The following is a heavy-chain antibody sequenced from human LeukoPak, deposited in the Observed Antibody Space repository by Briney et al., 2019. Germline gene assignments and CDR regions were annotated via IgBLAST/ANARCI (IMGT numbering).Heavy chain of an antibody. CDR1: GVSVGSAGYY. CDR2: MYYTANS. D-gene: IGHD1-26*01. Sequence: SETLSLTCSVSGVSVGSAGYYWTWIRQPPGKGLEWIGYMYYTANSNYNPFLKSRVTMSLDPSQNEFSLRLTSVTAADMAVYYCARSQSQSGSYRYYLAYWGQGILVTVSS. J-gene: IGHJ4*02. CDR3: ARSQSQSGSYRYYLAY. V-gene: IGHV4-61*08.